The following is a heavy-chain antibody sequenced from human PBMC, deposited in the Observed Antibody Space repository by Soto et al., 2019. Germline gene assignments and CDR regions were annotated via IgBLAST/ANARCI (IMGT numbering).Heavy chain of an antibody. CDR1: GGSISSYY. Sequence: SETLSLTCTVSGGSISSYYWSWIRQPPGKGLEWIGYIYYSGSTNYNPSLKSRVTISVDTSKNQFSLKLSSVTAADTAVYYCARLTMDWFDPWGQGTLVTVSS. D-gene: IGHD3-10*01. J-gene: IGHJ5*02. CDR2: IYYSGST. CDR3: ARLTMDWFDP. V-gene: IGHV4-59*08.